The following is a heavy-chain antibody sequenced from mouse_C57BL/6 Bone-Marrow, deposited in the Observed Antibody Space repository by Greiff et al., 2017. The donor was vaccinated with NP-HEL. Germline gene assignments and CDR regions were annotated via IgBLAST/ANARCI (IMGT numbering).Heavy chain of an antibody. Sequence: EVKVEESGGGLVQPGGSMKLSCVASGFTFSNYWMNWVRQSPEKGLEWVAQIRLKSDNYATHYAASVKGRFTISRDDSKSSVYLQMNNLRAEDTGIYYCTGGVTTRYYYAMDYWGQGTSVTVSS. CDR1: GFTFSNYW. J-gene: IGHJ4*01. D-gene: IGHD2-2*01. CDR2: IRLKSDNYAT. CDR3: TGGVTTRYYYAMDY. V-gene: IGHV6-3*01.